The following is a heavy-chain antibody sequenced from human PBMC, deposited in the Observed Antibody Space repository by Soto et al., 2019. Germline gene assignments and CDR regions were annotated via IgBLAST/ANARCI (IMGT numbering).Heavy chain of an antibody. D-gene: IGHD3-10*01. CDR3: AKKGYYPSGKINLFGS. CDR1: GYSINSDYY. Sequence: ESLCLTGTVSGYSINSDYYWCWIRQPPGKGLEWSVSVDHSGRTYYSPSLRIRLTIFIDTSRNQFSLMLTSVTAADTAMYFCAKKGYYPSGKINLFGSWGPGTPVTVSS. V-gene: IGHV4-38-2*02. CDR2: VDHSGRT. J-gene: IGHJ4*02.